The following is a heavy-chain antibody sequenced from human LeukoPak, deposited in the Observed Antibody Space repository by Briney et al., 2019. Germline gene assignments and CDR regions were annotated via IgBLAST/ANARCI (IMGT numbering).Heavy chain of an antibody. V-gene: IGHV3-53*01. D-gene: IGHD3-10*01. CDR1: GFTVSSNY. Sequence: GGSLRLSCAASGFTVSSNYMSWVRQAPGKGLEWVSVIYSGGSTYYADSVKGRFTISRDNSKNTLYLQMNSLRAEDTAVYYCARNPTMVRGVPNWFDPWGQGTLVTVSS. CDR3: ARNPTMVRGVPNWFDP. J-gene: IGHJ5*02. CDR2: IYSGGST.